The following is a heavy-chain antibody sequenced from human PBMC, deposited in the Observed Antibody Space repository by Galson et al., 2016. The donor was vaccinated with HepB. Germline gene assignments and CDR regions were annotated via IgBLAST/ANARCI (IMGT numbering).Heavy chain of an antibody. CDR1: GGFFTSYA. CDR3: ARGSYGYDYGSFED. J-gene: IGHJ4*02. D-gene: IGHD5-18*01. V-gene: IGHV1-69*06. Sequence: SVKVSCKGSGGFFTSYAISWVRQAPGQGLEWMGGVIPIFGTMNYAHKLQGRVTITADRSTNTAYMEMNNLKSEDTAVYYCARGSYGYDYGSFEDWGQGTLVTVSS. CDR2: VIPIFGTM.